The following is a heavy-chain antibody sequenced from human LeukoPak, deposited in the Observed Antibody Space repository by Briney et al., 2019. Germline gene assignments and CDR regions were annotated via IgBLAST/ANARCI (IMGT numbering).Heavy chain of an antibody. D-gene: IGHD3-3*01. Sequence: ASVKVSCKASGYTFTGYFMHWVRQAPGQGLEWMGWINPHSGGTANAQNFQGRVTMTRDTSINTAYMELNRMTSDDTAVYFCARGGGTSGPERDYWGQGTLVTVSS. V-gene: IGHV1-2*02. CDR3: ARGGGTSGPERDY. CDR1: GYTFTGYF. J-gene: IGHJ4*02. CDR2: INPHSGGT.